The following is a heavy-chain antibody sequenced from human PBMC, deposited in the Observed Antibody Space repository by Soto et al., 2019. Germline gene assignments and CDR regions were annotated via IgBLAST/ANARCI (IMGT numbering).Heavy chain of an antibody. V-gene: IGHV3-33*01. Sequence: GGSLRLSCAASGFTFSSYGMHWVRQAPGKGLEWVAVIWYDGSNKYYADSVKGRFTISRDNSKNTLYLQMNSLRAEDKAVYYCAREVRGDCSSTSCYPYYYYYGMDVWGQGTTVTVSS. CDR3: AREVRGDCSSTSCYPYYYYYGMDV. J-gene: IGHJ6*02. D-gene: IGHD2-2*01. CDR1: GFTFSSYG. CDR2: IWYDGSNK.